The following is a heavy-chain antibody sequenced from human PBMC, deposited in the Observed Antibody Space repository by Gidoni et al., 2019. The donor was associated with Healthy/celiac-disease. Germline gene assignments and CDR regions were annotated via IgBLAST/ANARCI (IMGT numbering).Heavy chain of an antibody. V-gene: IGHV4-59*01. CDR1: GGSISSYY. J-gene: IGHJ4*02. D-gene: IGHD6-13*01. CDR2: IYYSGST. Sequence: QVQLQESGPGLVKPSETLSLTCTVSGGSISSYYWSWIRQPPGKGLEWIGYIYYSGSTNYHPSLKSRVTISVDTSKNQFSLKLSSVTAADTAVYYCASSSWWEALDYWGQGTLVTVSS. CDR3: ASSSWWEALDY.